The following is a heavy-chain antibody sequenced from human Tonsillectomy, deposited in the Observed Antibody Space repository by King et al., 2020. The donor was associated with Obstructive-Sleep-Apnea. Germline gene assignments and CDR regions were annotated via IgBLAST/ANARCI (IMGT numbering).Heavy chain of an antibody. Sequence: VQLQESGPGLVKPSQTLTLTCTVSGGSISSGGYYWSWIRQHPGKGLEWIVYIYYSGSTYYKPSLKSRVSISVDTSKNQFSLKRSSVTAADTAVYYCARIPNTMVRGVTMGFDPWGQGTLVTVSS. D-gene: IGHD3-10*01. J-gene: IGHJ5*02. V-gene: IGHV4-31*03. CDR3: ARIPNTMVRGVTMGFDP. CDR2: IYYSGST. CDR1: GGSISSGGYY.